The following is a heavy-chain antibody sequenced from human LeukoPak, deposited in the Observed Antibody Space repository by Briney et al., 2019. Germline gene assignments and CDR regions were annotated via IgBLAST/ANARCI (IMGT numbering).Heavy chain of an antibody. D-gene: IGHD2-2*01. CDR1: GGTFSSYA. Sequence: SVKVSCKASGGTFSSYAISWVRQAPGQGLEWMGGIIPIFGTANYAQKFQGRVTITADKSTSTAYMELSSLRSEDTAVYYCARDRVLYCSSTSCAIDYYYGMDVWGQGTTVTVSS. J-gene: IGHJ6*02. CDR2: IIPIFGTA. V-gene: IGHV1-69*06. CDR3: ARDRVLYCSSTSCAIDYYYGMDV.